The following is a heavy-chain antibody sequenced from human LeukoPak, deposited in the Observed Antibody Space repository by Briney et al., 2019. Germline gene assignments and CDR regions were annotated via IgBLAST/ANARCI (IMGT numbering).Heavy chain of an antibody. J-gene: IGHJ4*02. CDR3: ARDRADCSSTSCYLDGYV. CDR2: INHSGST. D-gene: IGHD2-2*01. Sequence: SETLSLTCAVYGGSFSGYYWSWIRQPPEKGLEWIGEINHSGSTNYNPSLKSRVTISVDTSKNQFSLKLSSVTAADTAVYYCARDRADCSSTSCYLDGYVWGQGTLVTVSS. CDR1: GGSFSGYY. V-gene: IGHV4-34*01.